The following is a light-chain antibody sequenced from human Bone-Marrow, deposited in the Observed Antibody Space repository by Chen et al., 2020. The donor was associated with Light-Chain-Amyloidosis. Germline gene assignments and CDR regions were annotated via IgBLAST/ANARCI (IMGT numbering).Light chain of an antibody. V-gene: IGLV2-14*01. CDR3: SSYTITNPLV. CDR1: SRDVGGDNH. CDR2: EVT. J-gene: IGLJ1*01. Sequence: QSALTQPASVSGSPGQSITISCTGTSRDVGGDNHVSWYQQHPDKAPKLMIYEVTNRPSWVPDRFSASKSDNTASLTISGLQAVDEADSFCSSYTITNPLVFGNGTRVTVL.